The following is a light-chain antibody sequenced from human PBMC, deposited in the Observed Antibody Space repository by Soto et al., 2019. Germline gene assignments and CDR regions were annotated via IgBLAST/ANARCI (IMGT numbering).Light chain of an antibody. CDR2: DVS. J-gene: IGLJ2*01. CDR1: SSDVAGYNY. V-gene: IGLV2-14*01. Sequence: QSVLTQPASVSGSPGQSITISCTGTSSDVAGYNYVSWYQQHPGKAPKLMIYDVSSRPSGVSNRFSGSKSGNTASLTISGLQAEDEADYYCSSYTSSGTLVVFGGGTQLTVL. CDR3: SSYTSSGTLVV.